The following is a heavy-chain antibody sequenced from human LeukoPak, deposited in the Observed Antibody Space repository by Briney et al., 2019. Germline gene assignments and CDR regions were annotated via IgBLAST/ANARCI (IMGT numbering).Heavy chain of an antibody. CDR1: GLTFSRYW. V-gene: IGHV3-74*01. CDR3: ARDWTYYDSSGYFDY. J-gene: IGHJ4*02. Sequence: PGRSLRLSCAASGLTFSRYWMHWVRQAPRKGLVWVSRINSDGRSTSYADSVKGRFTISRDNAKNTLYLQMNSLRAEDTAVYYCARDWTYYDSSGYFDYWGQGTLVTVSS. D-gene: IGHD3-22*01. CDR2: INSDGRST.